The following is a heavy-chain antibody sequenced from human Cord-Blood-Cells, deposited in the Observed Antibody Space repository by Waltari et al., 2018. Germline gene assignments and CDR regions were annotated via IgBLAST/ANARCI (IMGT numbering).Heavy chain of an antibody. Sequence: QLQLQESGPGLVKPSETLSLTCTVSGGSISSSSYYWGWIRQPPGKGLEWIGSIYYSGRTYYNPSLKSRVTISVDTSKNQFSLKLSSVTAADTAVYYCARRGSYCTNGVCYPNWFDPWGQGTLVTVSS. D-gene: IGHD2-8*01. CDR3: ARRGSYCTNGVCYPNWFDP. J-gene: IGHJ5*02. CDR1: GGSISSSSYY. CDR2: IYYSGRT. V-gene: IGHV4-39*01.